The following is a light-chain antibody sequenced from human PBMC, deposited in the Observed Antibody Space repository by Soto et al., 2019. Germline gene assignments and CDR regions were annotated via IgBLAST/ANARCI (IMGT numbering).Light chain of an antibody. Sequence: DIQMTQSPSSVSASVGDRVTITCRASQGISSNLVWYHQKPGKAPNLLIYSASALQSGVPSRFSGSGSGTDFTLTITSLQPEDFATYYCQQANSCPLAFGQGTKVEIK. CDR2: SAS. J-gene: IGKJ1*01. CDR3: QQANSCPLA. V-gene: IGKV1-12*01. CDR1: QGISSN.